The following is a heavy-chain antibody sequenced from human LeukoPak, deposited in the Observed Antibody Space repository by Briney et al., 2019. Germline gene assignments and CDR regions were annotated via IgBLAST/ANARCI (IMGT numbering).Heavy chain of an antibody. D-gene: IGHD1-26*01. Sequence: PGRSLRLSCAASGFTFSSYGMLWVPQAPGKGLEGGAGILCDGSNKYYADSGKGRFTIYRKNSQNPLYLQKNSLRAEDTAGYYRAKDRGAMGATFYDGGGQASLVTVTS. CDR1: GFTFSSYG. J-gene: IGHJ4*02. CDR2: ILCDGSNK. CDR3: AKDRGAMGATFYDG. V-gene: IGHV3-33*06.